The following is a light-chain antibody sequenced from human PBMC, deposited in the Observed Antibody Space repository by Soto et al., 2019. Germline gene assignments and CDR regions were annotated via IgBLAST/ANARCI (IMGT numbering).Light chain of an antibody. CDR3: ASYTSSSTSVI. J-gene: IGLJ2*01. V-gene: IGLV2-14*01. CDR1: ISDVGGYKY. Sequence: QSALTQPASVSGSPGQSITISCTGTISDVGGYKYVSWYQQHPDKAPKLIIFEVSNRPSGISSRFSGSKSGNTASLTISGLQAEDEADYYCASYTSSSTSVIFGRGTQLTVL. CDR2: EVS.